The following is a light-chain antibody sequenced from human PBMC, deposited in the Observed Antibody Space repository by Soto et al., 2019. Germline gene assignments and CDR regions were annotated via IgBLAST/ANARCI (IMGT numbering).Light chain of an antibody. CDR1: QSVSSNY. J-gene: IGKJ1*01. CDR2: GAS. V-gene: IGKV3-20*01. CDR3: HQYGSSPQT. Sequence: EIVLTQSPGTLSLSPGERVTLSCRASQSVSSNYLAWYQQKPGQAPRLLIYGASSRATGISDRFSGSGSGTDFTLTISRLAPEDLAVYYCHQYGSSPQTFGQGTKVEIK.